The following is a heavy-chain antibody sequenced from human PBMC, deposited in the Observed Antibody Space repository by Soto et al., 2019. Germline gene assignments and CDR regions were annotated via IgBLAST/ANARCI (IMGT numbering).Heavy chain of an antibody. J-gene: IGHJ5*02. Sequence: SDTRSVVEGSIVGLYWRRIIKQQGKGLEWIGYIYYSGSTNYNPSLKSRVTISVDTSKNQFSLKLSSVTAADTAVYYCAIDGAQAGSFQAHWFDPWVQGTLVTLSS. CDR1: EGSIVGLY. CDR2: IYYSGST. D-gene: IGHD6-19*01. V-gene: IGHV4-59*11. CDR3: AIDGAQAGSFQAHWFDP.